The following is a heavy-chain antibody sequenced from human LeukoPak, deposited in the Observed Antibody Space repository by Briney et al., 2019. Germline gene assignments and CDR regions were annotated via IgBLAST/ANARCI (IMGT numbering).Heavy chain of an antibody. CDR1: GYTFTIYA. CDR2: INAGNGNT. CDR3: ARVLGAFHI. Sequence: GASVTVSCKASGYTFTIYAMHGVGQAPGQRGEWMGWINAGNGNTKYSQKFQGRGTITRDTVASTDYMEVSSLRSEDTAVYYCARVLGAFHIWPQGTMLTVSS. V-gene: IGHV1-3*01. J-gene: IGHJ3*02.